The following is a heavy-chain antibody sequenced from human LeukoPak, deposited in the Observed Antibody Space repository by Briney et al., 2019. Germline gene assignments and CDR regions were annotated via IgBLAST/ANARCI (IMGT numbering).Heavy chain of an antibody. CDR2: IIPILGIA. J-gene: IGHJ4*02. CDR1: GYTFTDFG. CDR3: ARDGGGTFDY. D-gene: IGHD2-15*01. Sequence: GASVKVSCKASGYTFTDFGISWVRQAPGQGLEWMGRIIPILGIANYAQKFQGRVTITADKSTSTAYMELSSLRSEDTAVYYCARDGGGTFDYWGQGTLVTVSS. V-gene: IGHV1-69*04.